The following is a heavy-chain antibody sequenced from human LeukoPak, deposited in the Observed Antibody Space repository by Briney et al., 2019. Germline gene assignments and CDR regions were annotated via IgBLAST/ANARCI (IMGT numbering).Heavy chain of an antibody. J-gene: IGHJ4*02. CDR2: IYYSGRT. CDR1: GGSISGYY. CDR3: ATTATPEMATSPFDY. D-gene: IGHD5-24*01. V-gene: IGHV4-59*01. Sequence: SETLSLTCTVSGGSISGYYWSWIRQPPGKGLEWIGYIYYSGRTNYNPSLKSRVTMSVDSSKNQFSLRLTSVTAADTAVYYCATTATPEMATSPFDYWGQGTLVTVSS.